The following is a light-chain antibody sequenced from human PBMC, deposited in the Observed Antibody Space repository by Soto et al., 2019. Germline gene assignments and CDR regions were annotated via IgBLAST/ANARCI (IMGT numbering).Light chain of an antibody. CDR3: SSYAGSNNLV. CDR2: EVS. CDR1: SSDVGGYNS. Sequence: QSVLTQPPSASGSPGQSVTISCTGTSSDVGGYNSVSWFQQHPGKAPKLMIYEVSKRPSGVPDRFSGSKSGNTASLTVSGLQAEDEADYYCSSYAGSNNLVFGGGTKLTV. J-gene: IGLJ3*02. V-gene: IGLV2-8*01.